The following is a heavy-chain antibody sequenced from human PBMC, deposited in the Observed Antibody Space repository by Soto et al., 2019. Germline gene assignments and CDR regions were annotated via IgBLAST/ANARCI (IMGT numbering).Heavy chain of an antibody. Sequence: QVHLQESGPGLVKPSETLSLTCTVSGGSISGYYWSWIRQPAGKGLEWIGRIWDTMNAKYNPSLKRRGTVAVDTSKNQFTLYVTSLTAADTAIYYCARGPRTSGDYGYHFDYWGQGTLATVSS. V-gene: IGHV4-4*07. CDR3: ARGPRTSGDYGYHFDY. CDR1: GGSISGYY. J-gene: IGHJ4*02. CDR2: IWDTMNA. D-gene: IGHD4-17*01.